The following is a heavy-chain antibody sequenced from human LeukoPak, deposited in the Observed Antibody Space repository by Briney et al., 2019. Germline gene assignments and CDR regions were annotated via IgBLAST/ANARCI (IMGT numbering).Heavy chain of an antibody. V-gene: IGHV3-20*04. J-gene: IGHJ6*03. CDR3: ARDRGSYYGSGSYLYYMDV. D-gene: IGHD3-10*01. CDR1: GFTFSSYA. Sequence: GGSLRLSCAASGFTFSSYAMSWVRQAPGKGLEWVSGINWNGGSTGYADSVKGRFTISRDNAKNSLYLQMNSLRAEDTALYYCARDRGSYYGSGSYLYYMDVWGKGTTVTVSS. CDR2: INWNGGST.